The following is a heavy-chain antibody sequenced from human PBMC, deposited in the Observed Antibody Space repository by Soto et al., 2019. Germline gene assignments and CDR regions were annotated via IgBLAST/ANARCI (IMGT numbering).Heavy chain of an antibody. D-gene: IGHD4-17*01. J-gene: IGHJ5*02. V-gene: IGHV1-3*01. CDR1: GYSFTSYA. Sequence: EASVKVSCKASGYSFTSYAIHWVRQAPGQGLEWMGWINADNGNTKYSQNFQGTVTITRDTSASTAYMELSSLRFEDTAVYYCAKGRITETRFAWFDPWGQGTQVTVSS. CDR2: INADNGNT. CDR3: AKGRITETRFAWFDP.